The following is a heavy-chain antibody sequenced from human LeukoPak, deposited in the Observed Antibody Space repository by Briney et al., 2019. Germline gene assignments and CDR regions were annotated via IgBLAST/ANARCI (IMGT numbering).Heavy chain of an antibody. J-gene: IGHJ4*02. CDR1: GFTFSSYW. Sequence: GGSLRLSCAASGFTFSSYWMHWVRQAPGKGLVWVSRINIDGSSTTYADSVKGRFTISRDNAKNTLYLQMNSLRDEDTAVYYCARGSAVDYWGQGALVTVSS. CDR2: INIDGSST. V-gene: IGHV3-74*01. CDR3: ARGSAVDY.